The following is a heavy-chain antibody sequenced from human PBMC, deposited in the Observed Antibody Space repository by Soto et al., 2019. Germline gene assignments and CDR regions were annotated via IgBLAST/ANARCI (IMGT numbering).Heavy chain of an antibody. CDR1: GFTFSDYW. V-gene: IGHV3-7*04. D-gene: IGHD2-21*01. CDR2: MNPDGSEQ. J-gene: IGHJ5*02. CDR3: TRDLNHDCGP. Sequence: EVHLVESGGDLVQPGGSLRLSCVASGFTFSDYWMTWVRQTPGKGLEGVANMNPDGSEQYYLDSVKGRFTISRDNAKNSLYLQMNSLRGEDTAVYYCTRDLNHDCGPWGQGTQVFVSS.